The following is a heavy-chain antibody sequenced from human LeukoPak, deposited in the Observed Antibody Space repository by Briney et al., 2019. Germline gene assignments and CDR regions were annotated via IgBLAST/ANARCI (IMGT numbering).Heavy chain of an antibody. V-gene: IGHV1-24*01. Sequence: ASVKVSCKVSGYTLNELSMHWVRQTPGKGLEWMGGFDPEDGETIYAQRFQGRVTMTEDTSTDTAYMELYSLRSEDTAVYYCARWTPSTAAGGGYDQYYFDYWGQGTLVTVSS. CDR2: FDPEDGET. CDR3: ARWTPSTAAGGGYDQYYFDY. J-gene: IGHJ4*02. CDR1: GYTLNELS. D-gene: IGHD6-25*01.